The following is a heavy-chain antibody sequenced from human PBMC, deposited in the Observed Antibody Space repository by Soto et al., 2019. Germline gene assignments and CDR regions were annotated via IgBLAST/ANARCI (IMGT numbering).Heavy chain of an antibody. CDR1: GYTFTCSG. Sequence: ASVTVSCKPSGYTFTCSGISWERQAPGQGLEWMGRINPNSGGTNYAQKFQGWVTMTRDTSISTAYMELSRLRSDDTAVYYCAREPKRGYSYGYFGYWGQGTLVTVSS. V-gene: IGHV1-2*04. CDR3: AREPKRGYSYGYFGY. D-gene: IGHD5-18*01. CDR2: INPNSGGT. J-gene: IGHJ4*02.